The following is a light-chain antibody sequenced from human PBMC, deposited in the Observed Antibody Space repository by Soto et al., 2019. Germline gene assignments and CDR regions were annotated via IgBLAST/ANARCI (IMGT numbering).Light chain of an antibody. J-gene: IGKJ5*01. CDR2: KVS. CDR3: VQATHWPFT. CDR1: QSLVYSDGNTY. V-gene: IGKV2-30*01. Sequence: DVVMTQSPLSLPVTLGQPASISCRSSQSLVYSDGNTYLSWFQQRPGQSPRRLIYKVSKRDSGVPDRFSGSESGTYFTLKISSVEAEDVGVYYCVQATHWPFTFGQGTRLETK.